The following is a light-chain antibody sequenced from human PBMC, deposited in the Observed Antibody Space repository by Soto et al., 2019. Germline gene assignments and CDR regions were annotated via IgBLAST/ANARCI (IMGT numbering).Light chain of an antibody. V-gene: IGKV3-15*01. CDR1: QSVSSN. J-gene: IGKJ1*01. CDR3: QQYNYWWT. Sequence: EIVMTQSPATLSVSPGERATLSCRASQSVSSNLAWYQQKPGQAPRLLIYGASTRATDIPARFSGSGSGTEFTLTISSLQSEDFAVYYCQQYNYWWTFGQWTKVDIK. CDR2: GAS.